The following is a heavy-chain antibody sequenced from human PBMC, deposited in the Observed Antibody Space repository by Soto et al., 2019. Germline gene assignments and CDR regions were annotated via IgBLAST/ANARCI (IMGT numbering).Heavy chain of an antibody. CDR2: IYSSGST. Sequence: QVQLQESGPGLVKPSQTLSLTCTVSGGSIRSDFHYWSWFRQPPGKGLEWIGNIYSSGSTYYNPSLKSQVSISVATSKNQFSLKLSSVTAADTAVYYCARGPTVTTDYWGQGVLVTVSS. CDR1: GGSIRSDFHY. J-gene: IGHJ4*02. D-gene: IGHD4-17*01. CDR3: ARGPTVTTDY. V-gene: IGHV4-30-4*01.